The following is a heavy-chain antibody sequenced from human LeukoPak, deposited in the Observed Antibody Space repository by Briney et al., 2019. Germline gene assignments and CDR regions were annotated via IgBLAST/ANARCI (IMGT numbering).Heavy chain of an antibody. V-gene: IGHV3-48*03. CDR1: GFTFSSYE. J-gene: IGHJ4*02. CDR2: ISSSGSTI. D-gene: IGHD5-24*01. Sequence: GGSLRLSCAASGFTFSSYEMSWVRQAPGKGLEWVSYISSSGSTIYYADSVKGRFTISRDNAKNSLYLQMNSLRAEDTAVYYCARDGYNGYCFDYWGQGTLVTVSS. CDR3: ARDGYNGYCFDY.